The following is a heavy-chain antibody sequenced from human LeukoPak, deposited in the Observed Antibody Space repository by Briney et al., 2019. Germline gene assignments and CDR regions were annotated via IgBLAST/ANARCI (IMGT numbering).Heavy chain of an antibody. CDR1: GGSISSYY. Sequence: PSETLSLTCTVSGGSISSYYWSWIRQPPGKGLEWIGYIYYSGSTNYNPSLKSRVTISVDTSKNQFSLKLSSVTAADTAVYYCARVQAYSTVFGYWGQGTLVTVSS. CDR3: ARVQAYSTVFGY. J-gene: IGHJ4*02. V-gene: IGHV4-59*01. CDR2: IYYSGST. D-gene: IGHD4-11*01.